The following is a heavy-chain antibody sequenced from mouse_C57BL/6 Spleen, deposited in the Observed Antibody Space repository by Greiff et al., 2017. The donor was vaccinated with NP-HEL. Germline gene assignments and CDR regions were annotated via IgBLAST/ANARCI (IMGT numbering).Heavy chain of an antibody. D-gene: IGHD1-1*01. J-gene: IGHJ4*01. V-gene: IGHV1-55*01. CDR3: ARYGGSSYVDAMDY. CDR2: IYPGSGST. CDR1: GYTFTSYW. Sequence: QVQLKQPGAELVRPGSSVKMSCKASGYTFTSYWITWVKQRPGQGLEWIGDIYPGSGSTNYNEKFKSKATLTVDTSSSTAYMQLSSLTSEDSAVYYCARYGGSSYVDAMDYWGQGTSVTVSS.